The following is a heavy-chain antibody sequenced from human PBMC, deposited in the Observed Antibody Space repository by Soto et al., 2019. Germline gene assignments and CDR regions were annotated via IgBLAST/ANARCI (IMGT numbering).Heavy chain of an antibody. CDR2: TYQSGSA. J-gene: IGHJ6*02. Sequence: SETLSLTCTVSGGSNSSGGYSWTWIRQSPGKGLEWIGYTYQSGSAYYNPSLKSRVTISVDRSKNQFSLNLTSVTAADTAVYYCARDYYGMDVWGQGTTVTVSS. CDR1: GGSNSSGGYS. CDR3: ARDYYGMDV. V-gene: IGHV4-30-2*06.